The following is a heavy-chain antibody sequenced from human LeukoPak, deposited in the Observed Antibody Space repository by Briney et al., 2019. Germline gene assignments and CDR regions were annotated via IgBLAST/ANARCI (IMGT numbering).Heavy chain of an antibody. V-gene: IGHV4-39*01. D-gene: IGHD3-3*01. J-gene: IGHJ4*02. CDR2: IYYSGST. Sequence: SETLSLTCTVSGGSISSSSYYWGWIRQPPGKGLEWIGSIYYSGSTYYTPSLKSRVTISVDTSKNQFSLKLSSVTAADTAVYYCASQPITIFGVVGYWGQGTLVTVSS. CDR1: GGSISSSSYY. CDR3: ASQPITIFGVVGY.